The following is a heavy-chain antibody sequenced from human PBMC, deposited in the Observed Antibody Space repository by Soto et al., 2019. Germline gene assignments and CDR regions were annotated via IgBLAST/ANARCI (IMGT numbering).Heavy chain of an antibody. CDR1: GFTFDDYA. V-gene: IGHV3-9*01. D-gene: IGHD1-26*01. CDR2: ISWNSGSI. Sequence: GGSLRLSCAASGFTFDDYAMHWVRQAPGKGLEWVSGISWNSGSIGYADSVKGRFTISRDNAKNSLYLQMNSLRAEDTALYYCAKDIRTATASYGFDPWGQGTLVTVSS. J-gene: IGHJ5*02. CDR3: AKDIRTATASYGFDP.